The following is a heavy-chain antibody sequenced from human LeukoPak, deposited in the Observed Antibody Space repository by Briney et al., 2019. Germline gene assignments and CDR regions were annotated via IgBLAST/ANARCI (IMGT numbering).Heavy chain of an antibody. CDR1: GGSFTAYY. Sequence: SETLSLTCAVHGGSFTAYYWIWIRQPPGKGLEWIWEINHSGSANYNPSLKSRVTISVDTSKNQFSLRLRSVTAADTAVYFCARSPPRGDYSGSASHYNRWGPGTLVTVSS. V-gene: IGHV4-34*01. CDR3: ARSPPRGDYSGSASHYNR. J-gene: IGHJ4*02. CDR2: INHSGSA. D-gene: IGHD3-10*01.